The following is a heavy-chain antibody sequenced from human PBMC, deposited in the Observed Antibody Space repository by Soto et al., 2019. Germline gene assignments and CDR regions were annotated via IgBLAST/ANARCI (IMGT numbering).Heavy chain of an antibody. CDR1: GFTFSSYW. CDR3: VRDVKLGILTGPRFDY. Sequence: EVQLVESGGGLVQPGGSLRLSCAASGFTFSSYWMSWVRQAPGKGLEWVANIKEDGSEKYYVDSVKGRFTMSRDNAKNSLFLQMNSLRAEDTAVYYCVRDVKLGILTGPRFDYWGQGTLVTVSS. CDR2: IKEDGSEK. D-gene: IGHD3-9*01. J-gene: IGHJ4*02. V-gene: IGHV3-7*01.